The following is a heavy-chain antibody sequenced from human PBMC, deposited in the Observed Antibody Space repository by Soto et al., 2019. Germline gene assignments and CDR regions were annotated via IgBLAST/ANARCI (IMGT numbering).Heavy chain of an antibody. Sequence: PGGSLRLSCAASGFTFRGYAMTWVRQAPGKGLEWVSALTPGGETTYHIDSVKGRFTISRANAKNTLYLQMNILTDADTAVYYCAKDSPVGGNYQDLDYWGPGTLVTVSS. J-gene: IGHJ4*02. CDR2: LTPGGETT. CDR3: AKDSPVGGNYQDLDY. CDR1: GFTFRGYA. D-gene: IGHD1-26*01. V-gene: IGHV3-23*01.